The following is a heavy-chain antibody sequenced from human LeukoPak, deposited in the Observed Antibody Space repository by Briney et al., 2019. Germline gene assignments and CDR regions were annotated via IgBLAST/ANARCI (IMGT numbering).Heavy chain of an antibody. CDR3: ARGEDTALVSGGYNWFDP. V-gene: IGHV1-2*02. J-gene: IGHJ5*02. D-gene: IGHD5-18*01. CDR2: INPNSGGT. CDR1: GCTFTGYY. Sequence: ASVTVSCKASGCTFTGYYMHWVRQAPGQGLEWMGWINPNSGGTNYAQKFQGRVTMTRDTSISTAYMELSRLRSDDTAVYYCARGEDTALVSGGYNWFDPWGQGTLVTVSS.